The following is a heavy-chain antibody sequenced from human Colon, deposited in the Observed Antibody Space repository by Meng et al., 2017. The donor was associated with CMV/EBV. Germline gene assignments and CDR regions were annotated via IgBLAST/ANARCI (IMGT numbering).Heavy chain of an antibody. D-gene: IGHD6-13*01. CDR1: GFTLSNYG. CDR3: AKDLSITTAGSPLDY. V-gene: IGHV3-23*01. Sequence: FGFTLSNYGMSWVRQAPGKGLERVSTISGSAGTTYYADSVKGRFTISRDNSKNTLSLQMNSLRAEDTAVYYCAKDLSITTAGSPLDYWGQGTLVTVSS. J-gene: IGHJ4*02. CDR2: ISGSAGTT.